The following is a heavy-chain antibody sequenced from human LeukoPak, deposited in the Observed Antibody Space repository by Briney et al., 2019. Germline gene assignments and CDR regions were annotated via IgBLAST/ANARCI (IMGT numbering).Heavy chain of an antibody. CDR1: GFTFDDYA. CDR2: ISWNSGRI. D-gene: IGHD3-16*01. V-gene: IGHV3-9*01. J-gene: IGHJ2*01. Sequence: PGRSLRLSCAASGFTFDDYAMHWVRQPPGKGLEWVSGISWNSGRIGYADSVKGRFTISRDNAKNFLYLQMNSLRAEDTALYYCAKDWGAATGMYFGLWGRGTLVTVSS. CDR3: AKDWGAATGMYFGL.